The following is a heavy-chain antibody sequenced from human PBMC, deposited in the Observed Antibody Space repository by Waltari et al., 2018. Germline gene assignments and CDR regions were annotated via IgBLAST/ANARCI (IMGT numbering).Heavy chain of an antibody. D-gene: IGHD1-26*01. V-gene: IGHV3-15*02. CDR3: TTGTFAPSDF. CDR2: IKDETEGGTT. CDR1: GFTLTYPW. J-gene: IGHJ4*02. Sequence: EVQLVESGGALGEPGGSLRLSCAASGFTLTYPWMSWVRQAPGKGLEWVGRIKDETEGGTTDYAAAVKGRFTVLRDDSKNTLYLQMNSLKIEDTGVYYCTTGTFAPSDFWGQGTLVTVSS.